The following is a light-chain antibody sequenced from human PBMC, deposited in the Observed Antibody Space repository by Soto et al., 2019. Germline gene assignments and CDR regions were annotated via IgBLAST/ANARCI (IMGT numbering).Light chain of an antibody. CDR1: QSITTW. J-gene: IGKJ1*01. CDR2: KAS. CDR3: QQYNSYPWT. Sequence: DIQMTQSPSTLSASVGDTVTITCRASQSITTWLAWYQLKPGKAPNLLIYKASSLESGVPSRFSGSGSGTEFTLTISSLQPDDFGTYYCQQYNSYPWTFGQGTKVDIK. V-gene: IGKV1-5*03.